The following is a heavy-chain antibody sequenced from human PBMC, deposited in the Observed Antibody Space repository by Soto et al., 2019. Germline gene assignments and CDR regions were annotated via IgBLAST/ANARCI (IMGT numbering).Heavy chain of an antibody. CDR1: GGSFSGYY. Sequence: QVQLQQWGAGLLKPSETLSLTCAVYGGSFSGYYWNWIRQPPGKGLEWIGEINHSGSTNYNPSLTSRVTISVDTSKNQFSLKLSSVTAADTAVYYCARLKESSSWSHDYYYGMDVCGQGTAVTV. CDR2: INHSGST. V-gene: IGHV4-34*01. CDR3: ARLKESSSWSHDYYYGMDV. D-gene: IGHD6-13*01. J-gene: IGHJ6*02.